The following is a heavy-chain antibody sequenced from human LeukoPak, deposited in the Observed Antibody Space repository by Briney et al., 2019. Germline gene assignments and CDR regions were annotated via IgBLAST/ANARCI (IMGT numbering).Heavy chain of an antibody. V-gene: IGHV4-59*01. CDR2: IYYSGST. Sequence: PSETLSLTCTVSGGSISSYYWSWIRQPPGKGLEWIGYIYYSGSTNYNPSLKSRVTISVDTSKNQFSLKLSSVTAADTAVYYCASLGNSGHDFFDYWGQGTLVTVSS. J-gene: IGHJ4*02. CDR1: GGSISSYY. D-gene: IGHD5-12*01. CDR3: ASLGNSGHDFFDY.